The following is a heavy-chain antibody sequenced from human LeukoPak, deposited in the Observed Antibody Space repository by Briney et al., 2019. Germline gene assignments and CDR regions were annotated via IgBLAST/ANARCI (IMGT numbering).Heavy chain of an antibody. J-gene: IGHJ6*02. CDR3: ARFGVDYDIGV. Sequence: SDTLSLTCSVCGGSLNNYYWMWLRQPTGKGVEWIGHIYSSLNADYTPSLKSPITISVDTPKNQISLSVNSVTAADAAVYYCARFGVDYDIGVWGQGTTVIVFS. V-gene: IGHV4-59*07. CDR1: GGSLNNYY. CDR2: IYSSLNA. D-gene: IGHD3-16*01.